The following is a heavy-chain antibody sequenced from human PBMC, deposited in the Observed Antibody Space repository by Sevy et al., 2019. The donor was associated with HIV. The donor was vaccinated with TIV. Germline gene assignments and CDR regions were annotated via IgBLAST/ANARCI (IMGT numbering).Heavy chain of an antibody. J-gene: IGHJ6*02. CDR3: AKGFCSGGSCPRDYYYYGMDV. V-gene: IGHV3-23*01. CDR2: ISGSGRYT. D-gene: IGHD2-15*01. CDR1: EFTFSSYA. Sequence: GGSLRLSCAASEFTFSSYAMSWVRQAPGKGLEWVSSISGSGRYTYYADSMEGRFTISRDNSKNTLYVQMNSLGPEDTAVYYCAKGFCSGGSCPRDYYYYGMDVWGQGTTVTVSS.